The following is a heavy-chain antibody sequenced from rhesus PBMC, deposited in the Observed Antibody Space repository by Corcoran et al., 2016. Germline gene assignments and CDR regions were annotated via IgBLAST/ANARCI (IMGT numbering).Heavy chain of an antibody. CDR1: GYSISSGYY. CDR3: ARVAGVTRFFDY. V-gene: IGHV4S7*01. Sequence: QVQLQESGPGLVKPSEPLSLTCAVSGYSISSGYYWNWTRPPPGKGLEWIGNSYGSSGSTYYNPSLKSRVTISKDTSKNQFSLKLSSVTAADTAVYYCARVAGVTRFFDYWGQGVLVTVSS. D-gene: IGHD3-22*01. J-gene: IGHJ4*01. CDR2: SYGSSGST.